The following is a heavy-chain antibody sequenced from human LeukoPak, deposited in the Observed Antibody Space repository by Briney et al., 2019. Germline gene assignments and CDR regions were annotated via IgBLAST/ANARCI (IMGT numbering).Heavy chain of an antibody. V-gene: IGHV3-48*01. Sequence: GGSLKLSCAASGFTFSTHGMIWVRQAPGKGLEWVSYISSDSNTIRYADSVRGRFTISRDNAKNSLFLQMYSLRPEDTAVYYCARDLVGLDYWGQGTLVTVSS. D-gene: IGHD3/OR15-3a*01. J-gene: IGHJ4*02. CDR1: GFTFSTHG. CDR2: ISSDSNTI. CDR3: ARDLVGLDY.